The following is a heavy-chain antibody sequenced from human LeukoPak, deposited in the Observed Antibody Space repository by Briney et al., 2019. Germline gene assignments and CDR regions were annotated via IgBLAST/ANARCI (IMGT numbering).Heavy chain of an antibody. V-gene: IGHV3-23*01. J-gene: IGHJ4*02. Sequence: PGGSLRLSCAASGFTFSSYAMSWVRQAPGKGLEWVSAISGSGGSTYYADSVKGRFTISRDNSKNTLYLQMNSLRAEDTAVYYCARDWQDSSSWDFDYWGQGTLVTVSS. CDR3: ARDWQDSSSWDFDY. CDR2: ISGSGGST. D-gene: IGHD6-13*01. CDR1: GFTFSSYA.